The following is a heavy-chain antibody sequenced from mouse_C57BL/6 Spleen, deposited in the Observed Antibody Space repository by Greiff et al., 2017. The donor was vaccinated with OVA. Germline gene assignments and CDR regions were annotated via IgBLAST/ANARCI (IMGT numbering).Heavy chain of an antibody. D-gene: IGHD2-12*01. V-gene: IGHV1-64*01. J-gene: IGHJ4*01. CDR2: IHPNSGST. Sequence: VQLQQPGAELVKPGASVKLSCKASGYTFTSYWMPWVKQRPGQGLEWIGKIHPNSGSTNYNEKFKSKATLTVDKSSSPAYMQLSGLTAEDSAVYYCARAGGNDRAMDYWGQGTSVTVAA. CDR1: GYTFTSYW. CDR3: ARAGGNDRAMDY.